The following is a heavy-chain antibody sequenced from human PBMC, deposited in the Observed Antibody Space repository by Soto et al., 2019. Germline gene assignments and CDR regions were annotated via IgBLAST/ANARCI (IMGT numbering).Heavy chain of an antibody. CDR3: ARGRGYSYGPLGGP. CDR1: GYTFTGYY. Sequence: GPSVKVSCKASGYTFTGYYMHWVRQAPGQGLEWMGWINPNSGGTNYAQKFQGRVTMTRDTSISTAYMELSRLRSDDTAVYYCARGRGYSYGPLGGPWGQGTLVTVSS. D-gene: IGHD5-18*01. V-gene: IGHV1-2*02. CDR2: INPNSGGT. J-gene: IGHJ5*02.